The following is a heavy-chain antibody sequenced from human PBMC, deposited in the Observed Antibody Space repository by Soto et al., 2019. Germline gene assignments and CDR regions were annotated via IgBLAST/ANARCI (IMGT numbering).Heavy chain of an antibody. D-gene: IGHD6-13*01. CDR2: IKQDGSEK. J-gene: IGHJ4*02. CDR1: GFSFSNYW. V-gene: IGHV3-7*03. CDR3: GRLSRGAAGGTY. Sequence: RGSLRLSCAASGFSFSNYWMSWARQVPGKGLEWLAKIKQDGSEKNYVDSVRGRFTISRDNAKSSLYLQMDSLRADDTAVYFCGRLSRGAAGGTYWGQGTLVTVSS.